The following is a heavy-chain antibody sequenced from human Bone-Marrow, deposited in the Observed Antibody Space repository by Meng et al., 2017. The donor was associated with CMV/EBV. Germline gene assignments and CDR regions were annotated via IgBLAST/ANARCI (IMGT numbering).Heavy chain of an antibody. J-gene: IGHJ6*02. CDR3: AGDTRVGWGGYYHNYYGMDD. CDR2: IKHDGSEK. Sequence: GESLKISCAASGFTLSSSRMSWVRQAPGKGLEWVANIKHDGSEKYYVDSVKGRFTISRDNAKNTLYLEMDRLRAEDQAVYHCAGDTRVGWGGYYHNYYGMDDWGQGTTVTVSS. D-gene: IGHD3-16*01. V-gene: IGHV3-7*03. CDR1: GFTLSSSR.